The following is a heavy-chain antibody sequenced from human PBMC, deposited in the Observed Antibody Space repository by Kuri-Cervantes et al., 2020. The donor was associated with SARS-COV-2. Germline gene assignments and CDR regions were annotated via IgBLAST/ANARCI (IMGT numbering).Heavy chain of an antibody. V-gene: IGHV3-23*01. J-gene: IGHJ4*02. CDR2: ISGSGGST. D-gene: IGHD3-10*01. CDR1: GFSFSTYG. Sequence: GGSLRLSCAASGFSFSTYGMSWVRQAPGKGLEWVSAISGSGGSTYYADSVKGRFTISRDNSKNTLYLQMNSLRAKDTAVYYCAKGIDITMVRGDYYFDYWGQGTLVTVSS. CDR3: AKGIDITMVRGDYYFDY.